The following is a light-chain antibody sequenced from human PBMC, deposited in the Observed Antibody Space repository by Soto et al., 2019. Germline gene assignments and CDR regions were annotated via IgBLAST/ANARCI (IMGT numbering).Light chain of an antibody. V-gene: IGLV2-8*01. J-gene: IGLJ1*01. CDR2: EVK. CDR3: SSYAGTNNYV. Sequence: QSVLTQPPSASGSPGQSVVISCTGTSSDIGGYDYVSWYQQHPGKAPRLMIYEVKKRPSDIPARFSGSKSGNTASLTVSWLQAEDEADYYCSSYAGTNNYVFENGTKLTVL. CDR1: SSDIGGYDY.